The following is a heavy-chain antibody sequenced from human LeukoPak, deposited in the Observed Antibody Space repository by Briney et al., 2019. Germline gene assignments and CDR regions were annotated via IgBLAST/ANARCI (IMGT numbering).Heavy chain of an antibody. V-gene: IGHV3-21*04. CDR3: ARSAGTGGPYYFDY. CDR2: ISGLSTYI. D-gene: IGHD3/OR15-3a*01. Sequence: PGGSLRLSCAASGFTFNTYSMNWVRQAPGKGLEWVSSISGLSTYIYYPDSMKSRFTISRDNAKNSLFLQVSSLRAEDTAVYFCARSAGTGGPYYFDYWGQGSLVTVSS. J-gene: IGHJ4*02. CDR1: GFTFNTYS.